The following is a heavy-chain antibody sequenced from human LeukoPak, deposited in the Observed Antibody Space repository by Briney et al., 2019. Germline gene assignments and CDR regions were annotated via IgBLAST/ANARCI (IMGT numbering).Heavy chain of an antibody. Sequence: GGSLRLSCAASGFTFSNYGMHWVRQAPGKGLDWVAITSTDGRDKYYADSVKGRFTISRDNAKNSLYLQMNSLRAEDTAVYYCASYYYDSSGYWVHDFDIWGQGTMVTVSS. J-gene: IGHJ3*02. D-gene: IGHD3-22*01. CDR1: GFTFSNYG. CDR2: TSTDGRDK. V-gene: IGHV3-30*03. CDR3: ASYYYDSSGYWVHDFDI.